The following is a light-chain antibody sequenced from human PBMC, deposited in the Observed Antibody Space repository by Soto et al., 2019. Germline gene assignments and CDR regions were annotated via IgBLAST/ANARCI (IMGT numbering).Light chain of an antibody. CDR1: SSGVGGYDY. Sequence: QSVLTQPPSASGSPGQSVAISCTGTSSGVGGYDYVSWYQQHPGKAPKLMIYDVTKRPSGVPDRFSGSKSGNTASLTVSGLQAEDEADYYCSSYAGTHIVFGTGTKLTVL. V-gene: IGLV2-8*01. J-gene: IGLJ1*01. CDR2: DVT. CDR3: SSYAGTHIV.